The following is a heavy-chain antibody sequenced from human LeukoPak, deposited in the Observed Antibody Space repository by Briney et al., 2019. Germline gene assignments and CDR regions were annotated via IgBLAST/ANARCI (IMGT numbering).Heavy chain of an antibody. Sequence: SETLSLTCTVSGGSISSSSYYWGWIRQPPGKGLEWIGSIYYSGSTYYNPSLKSRVTISVDTSKNQFSLKLSSVTAADTAVYYCARDRLLPLTAREGDWGQGTLVTVSS. V-gene: IGHV4-39*07. J-gene: IGHJ4*02. CDR3: ARDRLLPLTAREGD. CDR2: IYYSGST. CDR1: GGSISSSSYY. D-gene: IGHD1-14*01.